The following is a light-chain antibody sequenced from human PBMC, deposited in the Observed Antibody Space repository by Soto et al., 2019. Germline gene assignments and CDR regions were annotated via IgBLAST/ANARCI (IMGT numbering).Light chain of an antibody. Sequence: DIQLTQSPSFLSASVGDRVTITCRASQGISGYLAWYQQKPGKVPKLPIYSTSTLQSGVPSRFSGSASGTEFTLAISGLPPEDFATYYCQQLNTYLITFGQGTRLEIK. CDR3: QQLNTYLIT. CDR2: STS. V-gene: IGKV1-9*01. J-gene: IGKJ5*01. CDR1: QGISGY.